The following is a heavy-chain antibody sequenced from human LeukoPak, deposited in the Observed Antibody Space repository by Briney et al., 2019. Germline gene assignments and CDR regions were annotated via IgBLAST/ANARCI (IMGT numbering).Heavy chain of an antibody. Sequence: GGSLRLSCAASGFTFSNYGMHWVRQAPGKGPEWVTFILYDGSNKYYADSVKGRFTISRDNSKNTLYLQMNSLRAEDTAVYYCAKSITSYSGYGTFDYWGQGTLVTVSS. CDR1: GFTFSNYG. J-gene: IGHJ4*02. D-gene: IGHD5-12*01. CDR2: ILYDGSNK. CDR3: AKSITSYSGYGTFDY. V-gene: IGHV3-30*02.